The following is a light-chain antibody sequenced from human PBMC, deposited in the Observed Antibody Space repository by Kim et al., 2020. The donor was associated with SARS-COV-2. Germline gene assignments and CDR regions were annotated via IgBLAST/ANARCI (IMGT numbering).Light chain of an antibody. CDR1: QSISGNY. J-gene: IGKJ1*01. V-gene: IGKV3-20*01. Sequence: EIVLTQSPGTLSLSPGERATLSCRASQSISGNYLDWYQQKTGQVPRLLIYSASTRATGIPDRFSGSGSGTDFTLTINRLEPEDFAVYYCQQFGDLTRTFGQGTKVDIK. CDR2: SAS. CDR3: QQFGDLTRT.